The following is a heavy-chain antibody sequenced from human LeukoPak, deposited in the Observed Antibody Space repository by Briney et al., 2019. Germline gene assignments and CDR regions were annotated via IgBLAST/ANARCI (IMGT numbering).Heavy chain of an antibody. J-gene: IGHJ4*02. CDR2: INPSGGST. Sequence: ASVKVSCKASGYTFTSYYMHWVRQAPGQGLEWMGIINPSGGSTSYAQKFQGRVTMTRDTSTSTVYMELSSLRSEDTAVNYCARDVPYSSGWSPSYYFDYWGQGTLVTVSS. V-gene: IGHV1-46*01. CDR3: ARDVPYSSGWSPSYYFDY. CDR1: GYTFTSYY. D-gene: IGHD6-19*01.